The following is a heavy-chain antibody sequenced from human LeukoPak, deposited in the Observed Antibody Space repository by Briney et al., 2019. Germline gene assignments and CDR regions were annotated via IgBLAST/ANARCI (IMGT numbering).Heavy chain of an antibody. Sequence: SVKVSCKASGGTFSSYAISWVRQAPGQRLEWMGGIIPIFGTANYAQKFQGRVTITADESTSTAYMELSSLRSEDTAVYYCARPSNIVATSYFDYWGQGTLVTVSS. CDR3: ARPSNIVATSYFDY. CDR1: GGTFSSYA. D-gene: IGHD5-12*01. CDR2: IIPIFGTA. V-gene: IGHV1-69*01. J-gene: IGHJ4*02.